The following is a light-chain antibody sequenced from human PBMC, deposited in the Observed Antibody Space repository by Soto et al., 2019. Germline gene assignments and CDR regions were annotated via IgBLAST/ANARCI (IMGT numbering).Light chain of an antibody. CDR2: AAS. CDR3: QQSYSTVYT. V-gene: IGKV1-39*01. CDR1: QDINNY. J-gene: IGKJ2*01. Sequence: DIQMTQSPSSLSASVGDRVTITCRASQDINNYLNWYQQKPGKAPNLLIYAASSLQSGVPSRFSGSGSGTDFTLTISSLQPEDFATYFCQQSYSTVYTFGQGTKLEIK.